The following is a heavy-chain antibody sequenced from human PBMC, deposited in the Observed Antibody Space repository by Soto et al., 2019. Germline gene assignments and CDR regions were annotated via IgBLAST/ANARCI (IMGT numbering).Heavy chain of an antibody. CDR1: GFTFSSYA. CDR2: ISGSGGST. J-gene: IGHJ4*02. Sequence: GGSLRLSCAASGFTFSSYAMSWVRQAPGKGLEWVSAISGSGGSTYYADSVKGRFTISRDNSKNTVYLQMNSLRAEDTAVYYCVRGDNWNDEASDYWGQGTLVTVSS. D-gene: IGHD1-1*01. CDR3: VRGDNWNDEASDY. V-gene: IGHV3-23*01.